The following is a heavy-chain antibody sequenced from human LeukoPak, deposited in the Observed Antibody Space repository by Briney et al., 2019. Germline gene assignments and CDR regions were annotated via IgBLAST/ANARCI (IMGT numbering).Heavy chain of an antibody. V-gene: IGHV1-2*02. CDR3: ARFRTSSTYNWFDR. J-gene: IGHJ5*02. CDR2: INPNSGGT. D-gene: IGHD2-8*01. CDR1: GYTFTDYY. Sequence: ASVKVSCKASGYTFTDYYMHWVRQAPGQGLEWMGWINPNSGGTNYAQKFQGRVTITRDTSISTAYMELSRLTSDDTAVYYCARFRTSSTYNWFDRWGQGTLVPVSS.